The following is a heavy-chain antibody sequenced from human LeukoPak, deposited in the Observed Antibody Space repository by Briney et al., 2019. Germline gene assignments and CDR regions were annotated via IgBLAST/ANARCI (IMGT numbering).Heavy chain of an antibody. Sequence: ASVKVSCKASGYTFTSYDINWVRQATGQGLEWMGWMNPNSGNTGYAQRFQGRVTITRNTSISTAYMELSSLRSEDTAVYYCARGPPYYDFWSGYGYYYYYMDVWGKGTTVTVSS. D-gene: IGHD3-3*01. CDR1: GYTFTSYD. J-gene: IGHJ6*03. CDR3: ARGPPYYDFWSGYGYYYYYMDV. V-gene: IGHV1-8*03. CDR2: MNPNSGNT.